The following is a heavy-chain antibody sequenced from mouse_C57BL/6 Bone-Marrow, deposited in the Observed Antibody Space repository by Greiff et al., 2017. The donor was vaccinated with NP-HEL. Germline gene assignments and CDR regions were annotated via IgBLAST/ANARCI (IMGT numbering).Heavy chain of an antibody. CDR3: ARKSTTVVANYAMDY. J-gene: IGHJ4*01. Sequence: VKLMESGPGLVQPSQSLSITCTVSGFSLTSYGVHWVRQSPGKGLEWLGVIWSGGSTDYNAAFISRLSISKDNSKSQVFFKMNSLQADDTAIYYCARKSTTVVANYAMDYWGQGTSVTVSS. V-gene: IGHV2-2*01. D-gene: IGHD1-1*01. CDR2: IWSGGST. CDR1: GFSLTSYG.